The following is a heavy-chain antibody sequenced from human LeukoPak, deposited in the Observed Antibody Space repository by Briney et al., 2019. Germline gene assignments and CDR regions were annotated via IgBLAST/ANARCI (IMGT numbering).Heavy chain of an antibody. CDR1: GFTFSDAW. D-gene: IGHD1-26*01. V-gene: IGHV3-15*01. CDR2: IRSKTDGGTT. CDR3: SCGGHYFDP. Sequence: GGPLRPSCAASGFTFSDAWRSWVRQLPGKGPEGVARIRSKTDGGTTDHAAPVKGRFIISRDDSKNMLYLQMNSLKTEDTAVYHCSCGGHYFDPWGQGTLVTVSS. J-gene: IGHJ5*02.